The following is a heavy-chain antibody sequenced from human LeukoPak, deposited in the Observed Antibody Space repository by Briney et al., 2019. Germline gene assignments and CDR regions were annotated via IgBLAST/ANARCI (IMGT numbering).Heavy chain of an antibody. J-gene: IGHJ4*02. D-gene: IGHD1-1*01. CDR1: GFTFSNYW. Sequence: GGSLRLSCVASGFTFSNYWMAWVRQSPGKGLEWVANIKNDGSERYYVDSVKGRFTISRDTAKNSLYLQMNSVSVDDTAFYYCARSTAGFDYWGQGPLVTVSS. CDR2: IKNDGSER. CDR3: ARSTAGFDY. V-gene: IGHV3-7*01.